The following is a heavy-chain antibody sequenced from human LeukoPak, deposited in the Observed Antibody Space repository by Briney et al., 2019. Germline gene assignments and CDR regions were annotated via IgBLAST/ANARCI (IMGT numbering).Heavy chain of an antibody. CDR1: GYTFTSYD. CDR2: IIPIFGTA. J-gene: IGHJ5*02. D-gene: IGHD6-6*01. Sequence: SVKVSCKASGYTFTSYDINWARQAPGQGLEWMGRIIPIFGTANYAQKFQGRVTITTDESTSTAYMELSSLRSEDTAVYYCATEPSIAARRSPPPWGQGTLVTVSS. CDR3: ATEPSIAARRSPPP. V-gene: IGHV1-69*05.